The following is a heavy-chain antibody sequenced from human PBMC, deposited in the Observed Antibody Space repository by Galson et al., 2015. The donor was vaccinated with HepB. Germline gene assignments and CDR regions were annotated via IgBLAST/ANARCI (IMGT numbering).Heavy chain of an antibody. D-gene: IGHD3-22*01. V-gene: IGHV3-30-3*01. CDR3: AREGSSGDYSLFGAFDI. J-gene: IGHJ3*02. CDR2: ISYDGSNK. Sequence: SLRLSCAASGFTFSSYAMHWVRQAPGKGLEWVAVISYDGSNKYYADSVKGRFTISRDNSKNTLYLQMNSLRAEDTAVYYCAREGSSGDYSLFGAFDIWGQGTMVTVSS. CDR1: GFTFSSYA.